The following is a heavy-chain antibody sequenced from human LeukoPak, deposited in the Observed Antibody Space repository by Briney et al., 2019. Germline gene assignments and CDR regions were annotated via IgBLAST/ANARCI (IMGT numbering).Heavy chain of an antibody. CDR1: GFTFCSYG. Sequence: GRSLRLSCAAYGFTFCSYGMHWVRQAPGKGLEWVAVISYDGSNKYYADSVKGRFTISRDNSKNTLYLQMNSLRAEDTAVYYCAKGIAVAAFQHWGQGTLVTVSS. D-gene: IGHD6-19*01. CDR3: AKGIAVAAFQH. V-gene: IGHV3-30*18. J-gene: IGHJ1*01. CDR2: ISYDGSNK.